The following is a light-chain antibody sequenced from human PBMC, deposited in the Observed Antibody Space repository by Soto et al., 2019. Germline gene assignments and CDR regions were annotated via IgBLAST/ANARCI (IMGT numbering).Light chain of an antibody. CDR2: LAS. CDR1: QSINRY. CDR3: QQYGSSSYT. J-gene: IGKJ2*01. Sequence: EIVLTQSPGTLSLSPGDGATLSCRASQSINRYLAWYQQKPGQAPRLVIYLASNRATGIPDRFSGSGSGTDFTLTISRLEPEDFAVYYCQQYGSSSYTFGQGTKVDIK. V-gene: IGKV3-20*01.